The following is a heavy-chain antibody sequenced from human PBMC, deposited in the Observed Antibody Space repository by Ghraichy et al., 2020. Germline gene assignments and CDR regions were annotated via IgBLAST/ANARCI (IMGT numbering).Heavy chain of an antibody. CDR2: IYYSGST. V-gene: IGHV4-59*08. J-gene: IGHJ4*02. CDR3: ASSSGWYGADY. CDR1: GGSISSYY. Sequence: SDTLSLTCTVSGGSISSYYWSWIRQPPGKGLEWIGYIYYSGSTNYNPSLKSRVTISVDTSKNQFSLKLSSVTAADTAVYYCASSSGWYGADYWGQGTLVTVSS. D-gene: IGHD6-19*01.